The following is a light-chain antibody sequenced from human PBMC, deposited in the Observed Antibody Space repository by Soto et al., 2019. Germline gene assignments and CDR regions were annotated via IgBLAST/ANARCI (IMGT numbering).Light chain of an antibody. J-gene: IGKJ1*01. CDR3: QQYGRSGT. CDR1: QSVSSSY. V-gene: IGKV3-20*01. CDR2: GAS. Sequence: EIVVTKCPLTLSPSPGERATLSCRASQSVSSSYLAWYQQKPGQAPRLLIYGASSRATGIPDRFSGSGSGTDFTLTISRLEPEDFAVYYCQQYGRSGTFGQGTKVDI.